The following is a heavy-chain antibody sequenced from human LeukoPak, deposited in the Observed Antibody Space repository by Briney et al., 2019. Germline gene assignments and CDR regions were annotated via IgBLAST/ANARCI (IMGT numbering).Heavy chain of an antibody. CDR3: ARTTYSSGWYGIFDY. J-gene: IGHJ4*02. CDR2: IYNSWSS. Sequence: ASETLSLTCTASGGSISSYNWSLIRQPPGNGLEWIAYIYNSWSSNYNPSLQSRVTISVDKSKNQFSLKLTTMTAADTAVYNCARTTYSSGWYGIFDYWGQGTLVTVSS. CDR1: GGSISSYN. D-gene: IGHD6-19*01. V-gene: IGHV4-59*01.